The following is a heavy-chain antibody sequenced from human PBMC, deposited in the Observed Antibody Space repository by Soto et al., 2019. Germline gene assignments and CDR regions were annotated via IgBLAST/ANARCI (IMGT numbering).Heavy chain of an antibody. CDR1: GFTFSSYA. CDR3: AREAEANDY. V-gene: IGHV3-30-3*01. J-gene: IGHJ4*02. CDR2: ISYVGSNN. Sequence: QVQLVESGGGVVQPGGSLRLSCAASGFTFSSYAMHWVRQAPAKGLGWVALISYVGSNNYPADSVKGRFTTSRDNSKNTLFLQMNSLRVEDTAVYYCAREAEANDYWGQGTLVTVSS.